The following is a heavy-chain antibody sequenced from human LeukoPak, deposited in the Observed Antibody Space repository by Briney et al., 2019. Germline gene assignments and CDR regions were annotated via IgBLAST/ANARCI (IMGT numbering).Heavy chain of an antibody. D-gene: IGHD5-12*01. J-gene: IGHJ4*02. CDR2: IKSKTDGGTT. V-gene: IGHV3-15*01. CDR1: GFTFSNAW. Sequence: GGSLRLSCAASGFTFSNAWMSCVRQAPGKGLEWVGRIKSKTDGGTTDYAAPVKGRFTISRDDSKNTLYLQMNSLKTEDTAVYYCTTSRTLKDIVATILFDYWGQGTLVTVSS. CDR3: TTSRTLKDIVATILFDY.